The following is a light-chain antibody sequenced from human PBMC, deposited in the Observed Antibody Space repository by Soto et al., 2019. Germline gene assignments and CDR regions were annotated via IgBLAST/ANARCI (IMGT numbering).Light chain of an antibody. J-gene: IGKJ1*01. V-gene: IGKV1-8*01. CDR1: QDIGTS. CDR2: GAS. Sequence: AIRMTQSPSSFSASTGDRVTISCRASQDIGTSLAWYQQKPGKAPKLLISGASTLQIGVPSRFSGSGSGTEFTLTITALQSEDFATYLCQHFYAPPPTFGQGTKVE. CDR3: QHFYAPPPT.